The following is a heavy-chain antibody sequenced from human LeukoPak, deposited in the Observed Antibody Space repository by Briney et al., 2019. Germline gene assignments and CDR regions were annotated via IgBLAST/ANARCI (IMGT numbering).Heavy chain of an antibody. CDR1: GGTFSSYA. J-gene: IGHJ6*03. CDR3: ARDYDSRFRYFDINYYYYMDV. V-gene: IGHV1-69*05. Sequence: GASVKVSCKASGGTFSSYAISWVRQAPGQGLEWMGGIIPIFGTANYAQKFQGRVTITTDESTSTAYMELSSLRSEDTAVYYCARDYDSRFRYFDINYYYYMDVSGKGTTVTVSS. D-gene: IGHD3-9*01. CDR2: IIPIFGTA.